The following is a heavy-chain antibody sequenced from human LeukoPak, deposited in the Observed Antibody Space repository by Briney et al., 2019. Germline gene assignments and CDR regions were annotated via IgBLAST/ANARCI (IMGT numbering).Heavy chain of an antibody. D-gene: IGHD5-12*01. Sequence: SETLSLTCTVSGGSISSSTYYWAWIRQPPGKGLEWIGTIYYSGSTYYNPSLKSRVTVSVVTSKNQFSLKLSSVTAADTAVYYCARHSQVATPDYWGQGTLVTVSS. CDR2: IYYSGST. V-gene: IGHV4-39*01. J-gene: IGHJ4*02. CDR1: GGSISSSTYY. CDR3: ARHSQVATPDY.